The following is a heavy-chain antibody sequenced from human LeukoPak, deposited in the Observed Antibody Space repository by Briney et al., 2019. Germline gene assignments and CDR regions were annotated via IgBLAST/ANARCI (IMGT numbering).Heavy chain of an antibody. CDR3: VREGGRFGELLHAFDI. J-gene: IGHJ3*02. CDR1: GASISSYY. Sequence: SETLSLTCTVSGASISSYYWSWIRQPPAKGLEWIGYIYYRGSTSYNPSRKSRVTIAVVTSKNQFSLKLSSVTAADTALYYCVREGGRFGELLHAFDIWGQGTMVTVSS. D-gene: IGHD3-10*01. V-gene: IGHV4-59*01. CDR2: IYYRGST.